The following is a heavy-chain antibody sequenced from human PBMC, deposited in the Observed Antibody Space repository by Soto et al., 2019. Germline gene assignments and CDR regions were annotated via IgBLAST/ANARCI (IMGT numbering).Heavy chain of an antibody. J-gene: IGHJ4*02. CDR3: AKDLDYYDSSVTDY. Sequence: AISGSGGSTYYADSVKGRFTISRDNSKNTPYLQMNSLRAEDTAVYYCAKDLDYYDSSVTDYWGQGTLVTVSS. CDR2: ISGSGGST. V-gene: IGHV3-23*01. D-gene: IGHD3-22*01.